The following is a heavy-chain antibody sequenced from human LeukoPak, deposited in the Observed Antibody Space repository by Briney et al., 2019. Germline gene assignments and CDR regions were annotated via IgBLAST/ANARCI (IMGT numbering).Heavy chain of an antibody. J-gene: IGHJ4*02. D-gene: IGHD2-2*01. Sequence: SETLSLTCTVSGGSISSYYWSWIRQPPGKGLEWIGYIYYSGSTNYNPSLKSRVTISVDTSKNQFSLKLSSVTAADTAVYYCARDYCSSTSCYWHYFDYWGQGTLVTVSS. CDR1: GGSISSYY. CDR3: ARDYCSSTSCYWHYFDY. CDR2: IYYSGST. V-gene: IGHV4-59*12.